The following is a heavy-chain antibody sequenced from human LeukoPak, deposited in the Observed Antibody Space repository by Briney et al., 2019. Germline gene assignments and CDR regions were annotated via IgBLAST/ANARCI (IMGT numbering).Heavy chain of an antibody. CDR2: IYYSGST. D-gene: IGHD3-16*01. Sequence: KPSETLSLTCTVSGVSITKSYYYWGWIRQPPGKGLEWIGTIYYSGSTYYNPSLKSRVTISVDTSKNQFSLKLSSVTAADTAVYYCARDPPVWNWYFDLWGRGTLVTVSS. CDR3: ARDPPVWNWYFDL. J-gene: IGHJ2*01. CDR1: GVSITKSYYY. V-gene: IGHV4-39*07.